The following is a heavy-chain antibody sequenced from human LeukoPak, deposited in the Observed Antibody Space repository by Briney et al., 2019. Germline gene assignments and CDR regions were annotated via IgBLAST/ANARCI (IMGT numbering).Heavy chain of an antibody. J-gene: IGHJ3*02. D-gene: IGHD3-9*01. CDR2: IYYSGST. CDR3: ERASGYDILGHFHI. Sequence: SETLSLTCTVSGGSISSSSYYWGWIPQPPGKGLEWIVSIYYSGSTYYNPSLKSRVTISVDTSKNQFSLKLGSVTAAGTAVYSGERASGYDILGHFHIWGQKTMVSVST. CDR1: GGSISSSSYY. V-gene: IGHV4-39*07.